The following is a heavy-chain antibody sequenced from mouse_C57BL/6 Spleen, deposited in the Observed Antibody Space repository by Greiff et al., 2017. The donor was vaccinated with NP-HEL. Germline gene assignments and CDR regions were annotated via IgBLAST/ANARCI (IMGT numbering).Heavy chain of an antibody. Sequence: VQLQESGAELVKPGASVKISCKASGYAFSSYWMNWVKQRPGKGLEWIGQIYPGDGDTKYNGKFKGKATLTADKSSSTAYMQLSSLTSEDSAVYVGARGGYDDYAMDYWGQGTSVTVSS. CDR3: ARGGYDDYAMDY. D-gene: IGHD2-2*01. CDR2: IYPGDGDT. J-gene: IGHJ4*01. CDR1: GYAFSSYW. V-gene: IGHV1-80*01.